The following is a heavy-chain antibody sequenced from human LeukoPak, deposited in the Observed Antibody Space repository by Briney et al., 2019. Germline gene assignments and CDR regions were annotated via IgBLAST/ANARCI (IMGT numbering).Heavy chain of an antibody. J-gene: IGHJ4*02. CDR2: INPNSGGA. D-gene: IGHD6-19*01. V-gene: IGHV1-2*02. Sequence: GASVKVSCKASGYTFTGYYMHWVRQAPAQGLAWMGWINPNSGGANYAQKFQGRVTMTRDTSISTAYMELSRLRSDDTAVYYCARDISSGWYGYWGQGTLVTVSS. CDR3: ARDISSGWYGY. CDR1: GYTFTGYY.